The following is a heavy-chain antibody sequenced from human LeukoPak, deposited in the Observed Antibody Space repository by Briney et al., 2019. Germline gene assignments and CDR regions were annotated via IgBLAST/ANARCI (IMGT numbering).Heavy chain of an antibody. CDR1: GYSFTSYW. V-gene: IGHV5-51*01. Sequence: GESLKISCKGSGYSFTSYWIGWVRQMPGKGLEWMGIIYPGDSDTRYSPSFQGQVSISADKSISTAYLQWSSLKASDTAMYYCARLAAAGTRYYYYYGMDVWGQGTTVTVSS. CDR3: ARLAAAGTRYYYYYGMDV. D-gene: IGHD6-13*01. J-gene: IGHJ6*02. CDR2: IYPGDSDT.